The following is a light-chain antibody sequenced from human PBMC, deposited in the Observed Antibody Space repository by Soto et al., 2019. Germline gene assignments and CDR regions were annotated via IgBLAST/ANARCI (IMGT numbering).Light chain of an antibody. Sequence: EIVMTQSPATLSVSPGERATLSCGASQSVSSNLAWYQQKPAQAPRLLXYGASTRATGIPARFSGSGSGTELTLTISSLQSEDFAVYYCQQYNDWPPWTFGQGTKVDIK. CDR1: QSVSSN. J-gene: IGKJ1*01. CDR2: GAS. V-gene: IGKV3-15*01. CDR3: QQYNDWPPWT.